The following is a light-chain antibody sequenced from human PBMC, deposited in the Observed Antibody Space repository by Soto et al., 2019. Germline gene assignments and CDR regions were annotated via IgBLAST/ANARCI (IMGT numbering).Light chain of an antibody. CDR3: QKYNSAPTWT. Sequence: DIQMTQSPSSLSASVGDRVTITCRASQGISNYLAWYQQKPGKVPKLLIYAASTLQSGGPSLFSGSGSGTDFTLTISSLQPEDVATYYCQKYNSAPTWTFGQGTKVEIK. CDR2: AAS. V-gene: IGKV1-27*01. J-gene: IGKJ1*01. CDR1: QGISNY.